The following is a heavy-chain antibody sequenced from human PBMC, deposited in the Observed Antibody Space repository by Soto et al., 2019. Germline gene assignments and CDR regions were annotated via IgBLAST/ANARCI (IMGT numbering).Heavy chain of an antibody. Sequence: EVQLVESGGGLVQPGGSLRLSCAASGFTFSSYSMNWVRQAPGKGLEWVSYISSSSSTIYYADSVKGRFTISRDNAKNSLYLQMNSLRDEDTAVYYCARNGGYCSGGSCPYYYYYGMDVWGQWTTVTVSS. V-gene: IGHV3-48*02. CDR3: ARNGGYCSGGSCPYYYYYGMDV. D-gene: IGHD2-15*01. J-gene: IGHJ6*02. CDR1: GFTFSSYS. CDR2: ISSSSSTI.